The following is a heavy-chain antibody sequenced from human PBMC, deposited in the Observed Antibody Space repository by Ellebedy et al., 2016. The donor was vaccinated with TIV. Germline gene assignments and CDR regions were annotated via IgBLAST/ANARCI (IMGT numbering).Heavy chain of an antibody. CDR2: IRVDGNEK. Sequence: GGSLRLSCAASGFSFSSYWMSWVRQAPGKGLEWVANIRVDGNEKYYVDSVKGRFTISRDNAKNSLYLQMNSLRVEDTALYYCATDGSYGDYLFPQHAFVFWGQGTVVTVSS. J-gene: IGHJ3*01. CDR3: ATDGSYGDYLFPQHAFVF. V-gene: IGHV3-7*01. D-gene: IGHD4-17*01. CDR1: GFSFSSYW.